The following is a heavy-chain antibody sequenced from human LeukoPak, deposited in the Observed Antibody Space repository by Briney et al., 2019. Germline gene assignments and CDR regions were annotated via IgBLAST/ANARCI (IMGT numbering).Heavy chain of an antibody. V-gene: IGHV4-39*06. D-gene: IGHD5-12*01. J-gene: IGHJ4*02. CDR1: GGSISSSSYY. Sequence: PSETLSLTCTVSGGSISSSSYYWGWIRQPPGKGLEWIGSIYYSGSTYYNPSLKSRVTISVDTSKNQFPLKLSSVTAADTAVYYCASYAVATIIFDYWGQGTLVTVSS. CDR3: ASYAVATIIFDY. CDR2: IYYSGST.